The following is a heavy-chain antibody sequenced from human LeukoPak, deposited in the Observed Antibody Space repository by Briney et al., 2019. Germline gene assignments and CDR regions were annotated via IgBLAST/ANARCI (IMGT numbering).Heavy chain of an antibody. CDR1: GYTFTGYY. CDR3: ARGTQIVATMRH. CDR2: INPNSGGT. V-gene: IGHV1-2*02. Sequence: ASVKVSCKASGYTFTGYYMHWVRQAPGQGLEWMGWINPNSGGTNCAQKFQGRVTMTRDTSISTAYMELSRLRSDDTAVYYCARGTQIVATMRHWGQGTLVTVSS. D-gene: IGHD5-12*01. J-gene: IGHJ4*02.